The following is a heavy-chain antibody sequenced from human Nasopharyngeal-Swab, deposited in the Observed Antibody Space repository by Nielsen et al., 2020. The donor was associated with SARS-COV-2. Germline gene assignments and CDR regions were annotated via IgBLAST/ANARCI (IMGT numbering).Heavy chain of an antibody. J-gene: IGHJ5*02. CDR1: GYTFTSYY. CDR3: ATEWLGNSDWFDP. CDR2: INPSGGST. Sequence: ASVKVSCKASGYTFTSYYMHWVRQAPGQGLEWMGIINPSGGSTSYAQKFQGRVTMTEDTSTDTAYMELSSLRSEDTAVYYCATEWLGNSDWFDPWGQGTLVTVSS. D-gene: IGHD3-10*01. V-gene: IGHV1-46*01.